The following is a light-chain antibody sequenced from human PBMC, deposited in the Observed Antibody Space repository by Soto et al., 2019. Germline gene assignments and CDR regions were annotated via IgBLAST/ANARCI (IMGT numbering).Light chain of an antibody. Sequence: QSVLTQPPSASASLGASVTLTCTLSSGYSNYKVDWYQQRPGKGPRFVMRVGTGGIVGSKGDDIPDRFSVLGSGLNRYLTIKNIQEEDESDYHCGADHGSGSSFVYVFGTGTKLTVL. J-gene: IGLJ1*01. V-gene: IGLV9-49*01. CDR3: GADHGSGSSFVYV. CDR1: SGYSNYK. CDR2: VGTGGIVG.